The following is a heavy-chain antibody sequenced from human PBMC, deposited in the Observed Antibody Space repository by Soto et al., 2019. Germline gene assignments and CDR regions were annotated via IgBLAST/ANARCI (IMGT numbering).Heavy chain of an antibody. Sequence: ESGPTLVNPTQTLTLTCTFSGFSLSTSGMCVSWIRQPPGKALEWLARIDWDDDKYYSTSLKTRLTISKDASKNQVVLTMTNMDPVDTATYSCARITGPGYCSGTSCLKRGYFDYWGQGTLVTVSS. CDR3: ARITGPGYCSGTSCLKRGYFDY. D-gene: IGHD2-2*01. J-gene: IGHJ4*02. CDR1: GFSLSTSGMC. V-gene: IGHV2-70*11. CDR2: IDWDDDK.